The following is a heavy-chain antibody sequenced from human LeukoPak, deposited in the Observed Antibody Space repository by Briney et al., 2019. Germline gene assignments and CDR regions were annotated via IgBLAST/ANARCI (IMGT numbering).Heavy chain of an antibody. Sequence: ASVKVSCKASGYTFTSYAMHWVRQAPGQRLEWMGGIIPIFGTANYAQKFQGRVTITADESTSTAYMELSSLRSEDTAVYYCARVDSPKTYSLIDYWGQGTLVTVSS. D-gene: IGHD2-21*01. CDR1: GYTFTSYA. V-gene: IGHV1-69*13. CDR3: ARVDSPKTYSLIDY. CDR2: IIPIFGTA. J-gene: IGHJ4*02.